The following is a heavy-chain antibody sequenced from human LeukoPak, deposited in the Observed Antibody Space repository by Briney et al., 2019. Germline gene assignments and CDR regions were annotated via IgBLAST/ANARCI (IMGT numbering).Heavy chain of an antibody. J-gene: IGHJ6*03. CDR2: IKQDGSEK. D-gene: IGHD1-26*01. CDR3: ARDPYNGNYGDSYYYYMDV. Sequence: GGSLRLSCAASGFTFTNNFMSWVRQVPGKGLEWVANIKQDGSEKTYADSVRGRFTIFRDNAKDSVYLQMNSLRAEDTAIYYCARDPYNGNYGDSYYYYMDVWGKGTTVTISS. V-gene: IGHV3-7*01. CDR1: GFTFTNNF.